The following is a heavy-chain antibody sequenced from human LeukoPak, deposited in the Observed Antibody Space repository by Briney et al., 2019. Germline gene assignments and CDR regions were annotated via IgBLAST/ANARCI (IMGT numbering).Heavy chain of an antibody. Sequence: PRGSRSLSCAASGFTFSSYAMSWVRQAPGKGLEWVSTINDNGVNTYYAHSVKGRFTNSRDNSKNTLYLQLNSLRAEDTAFYYCAKDPSDLGASGSYNYFDYWGQGTLVTVSS. V-gene: IGHV3-23*01. CDR3: AKDPSDLGASGSYNYFDY. D-gene: IGHD3-10*01. J-gene: IGHJ4*02. CDR2: INDNGVNT. CDR1: GFTFSSYA.